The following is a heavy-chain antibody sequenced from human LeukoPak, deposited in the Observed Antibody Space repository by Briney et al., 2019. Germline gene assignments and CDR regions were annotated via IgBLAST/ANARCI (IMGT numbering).Heavy chain of an antibody. CDR2: IYYSGST. V-gene: IGHV4-59*01. Sequence: PSETLSLTCTVSSDSISSSYWSWIRQPPGKGLEWIGYIYYSGSTNYNPSLKIRVAISVDTSKNQFSLKLDSVTAADTAVYYCARGYCSSTICFQYFHHWGQGTLVTVSS. J-gene: IGHJ1*01. CDR1: SDSISSSY. CDR3: ARGYCSSTICFQYFHH. D-gene: IGHD2-2*01.